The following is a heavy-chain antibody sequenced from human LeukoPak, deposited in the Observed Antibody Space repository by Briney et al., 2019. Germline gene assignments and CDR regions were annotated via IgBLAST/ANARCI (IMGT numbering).Heavy chain of an antibody. CDR2: TYSDGST. Sequence: GGAVRLSCAASGFTVSSNFMSWVRQAPGKGLEWVSITYSDGSTNYADSVKGRFTISRDNSKNTLSLQMNSLRAEDTAVYYCARKNHLFNAAFDIWGQGTVVTVSS. V-gene: IGHV3-53*01. J-gene: IGHJ3*02. CDR3: ARKNHLFNAAFDI. CDR1: GFTVSSNF. D-gene: IGHD1-14*01.